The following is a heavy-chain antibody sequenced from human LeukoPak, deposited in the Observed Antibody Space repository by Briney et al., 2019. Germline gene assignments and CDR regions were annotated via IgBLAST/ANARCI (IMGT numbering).Heavy chain of an antibody. CDR2: ISSSSSTI. V-gene: IGHV3-48*02. CDR1: GFTFSSYS. J-gene: IGHJ4*02. CDR3: ARDSLRVYYDTSGYRFDY. Sequence: PGGSLRLSXAASGFTFSSYSMNWVSQAPGKGLEWVSYISSSSSTIYYADSVKGRFTISRDNAKNSLYLQMESLRDEDTAVYYCARDSLRVYYDTSGYRFDYWGQGTLVTVSS. D-gene: IGHD3-22*01.